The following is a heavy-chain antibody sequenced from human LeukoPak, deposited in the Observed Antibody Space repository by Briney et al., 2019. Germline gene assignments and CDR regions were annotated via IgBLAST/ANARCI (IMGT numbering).Heavy chain of an antibody. Sequence: GGSLRLSCAASGFTFSSYSMNWVRQAPGKGLEWVSSISSSGSTIYYADSVKGRFTISRDNAKSSLYLQMNSLRAEDTAVYYCAREMGDSSSWWYYMDVWGKGTTVTVSS. CDR3: AREMGDSSSWWYYMDV. D-gene: IGHD6-13*01. CDR1: GFTFSSYS. CDR2: ISSSGSTI. V-gene: IGHV3-48*04. J-gene: IGHJ6*03.